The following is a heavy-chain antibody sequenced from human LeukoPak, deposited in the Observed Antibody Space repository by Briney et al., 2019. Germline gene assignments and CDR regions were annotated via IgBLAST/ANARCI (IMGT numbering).Heavy chain of an antibody. D-gene: IGHD1-26*01. CDR2: IYYSGST. Sequence: PSETLSLTCTVSGGSISSSSYYWGWIPQPPGKGLEWIGSIYYSGSTYYNPSLKSRVTISVDTSKNQFSLKLSSVTAADTAVYYCARQLGSGSYYSYFDYWGQGTLVTVSS. J-gene: IGHJ4*02. CDR3: ARQLGSGSYYSYFDY. V-gene: IGHV4-39*01. CDR1: GGSISSSSYY.